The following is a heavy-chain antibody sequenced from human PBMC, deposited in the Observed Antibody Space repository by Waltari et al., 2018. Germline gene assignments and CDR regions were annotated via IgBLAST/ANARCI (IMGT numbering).Heavy chain of an antibody. V-gene: IGHV7-4-1*02. CDR3: ARGIQLWGRGSWYFDN. Sequence: QVQLVQSGSELKKPGASVKVSCKASGSIFTNYAMNWVRRAPGQWLEWMGWINTQTGNPTYAQGFRGRFVFSLDTSVSTASLQISSLKAEDTAVYYCARGIQLWGRGSWYFDNWGQGTLVTVSS. J-gene: IGHJ4*02. D-gene: IGHD3-16*01. CDR1: GSIFTNYA. CDR2: INTQTGNP.